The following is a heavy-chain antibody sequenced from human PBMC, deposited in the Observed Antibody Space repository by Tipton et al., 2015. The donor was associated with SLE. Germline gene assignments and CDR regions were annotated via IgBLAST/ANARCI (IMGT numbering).Heavy chain of an antibody. J-gene: IGHJ2*01. CDR2: ISSSGSTI. V-gene: IGHV3-48*03. CDR3: ARYYGDYGDWYFDL. CDR1: GFTFSSYG. D-gene: IGHD4-17*01. Sequence: SLRLSCAASGFTFSSYGMHWVRQAPGKGLEWVSYISSSGSTIYYADSVKGRFTISRDNAKNSLYLQMNSLRAEDTAVYYCARYYGDYGDWYFDLWGRGTLVTVSS.